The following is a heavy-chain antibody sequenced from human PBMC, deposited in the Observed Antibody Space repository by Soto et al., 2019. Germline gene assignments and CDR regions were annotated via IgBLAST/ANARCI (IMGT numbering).Heavy chain of an antibody. Sequence: EGSLRLSCSASGFTLSSYAMHWVRQAPGKGLEWVAVISYDGSNKYYADSVKGRFTISRDNSKNTLYLQMNSLRAEDTAVYYCARDWAMTTYAFDIWGQGTTVTVSS. CDR1: GFTLSSYA. CDR2: ISYDGSNK. V-gene: IGHV3-30-3*01. J-gene: IGHJ3*02. D-gene: IGHD4-4*01. CDR3: ARDWAMTTYAFDI.